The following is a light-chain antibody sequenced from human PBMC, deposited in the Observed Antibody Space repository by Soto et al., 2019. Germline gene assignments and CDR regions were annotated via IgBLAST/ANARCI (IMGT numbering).Light chain of an antibody. CDR2: YAS. Sequence: EIMMTQSPATLSVSPGERATLSCWASQSVGNNLAWYQQKPGQAPRLLIYYASTRATGIPARFSGSGSGTEFTLTISSLQSEDSALYYCQQYNDWSPITFGQGTRLEIK. V-gene: IGKV3-15*01. J-gene: IGKJ5*01. CDR3: QQYNDWSPIT. CDR1: QSVGNN.